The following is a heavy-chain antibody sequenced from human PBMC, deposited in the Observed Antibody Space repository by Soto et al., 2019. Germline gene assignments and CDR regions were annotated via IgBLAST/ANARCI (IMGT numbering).Heavy chain of an antibody. D-gene: IGHD5-18*01. J-gene: IGHJ5*02. Sequence: PSETLSLTCTVFGGSISSHFRRWIRQPPGKGLERIGYIYYSGSPNYNPSLKSQVTISVDTPKKQFTLYLSSVTAAEKAVHHCSRRGTAMVRNWFDPWGQGTLVTVSS. CDR1: GGSISSHF. CDR2: IYYSGSP. CDR3: SRRGTAMVRNWFDP. V-gene: IGHV4-59*08.